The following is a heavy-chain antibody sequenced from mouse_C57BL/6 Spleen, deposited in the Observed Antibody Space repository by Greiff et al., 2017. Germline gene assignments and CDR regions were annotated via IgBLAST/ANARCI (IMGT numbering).Heavy chain of an antibody. J-gene: IGHJ1*03. CDR3: ARRIYYYGSSNYWYFDV. V-gene: IGHV1-53*01. D-gene: IGHD1-1*01. Sequence: VKQRPGQGLEWIGNINPSNGGTNYNEKFKSKATLTVDKSSSTAYMQLSSLTSEDSAVYYCARRIYYYGSSNYWYFDVWGTGTTVTVSS. CDR2: INPSNGGT.